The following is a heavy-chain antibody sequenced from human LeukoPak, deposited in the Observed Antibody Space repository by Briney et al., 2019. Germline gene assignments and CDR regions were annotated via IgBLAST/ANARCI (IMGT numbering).Heavy chain of an antibody. Sequence: GASVKVSCKVSGYTLTELSMHWVRQAPGKGLEWMGGFDPEDGETIYAQKFQGRVTMTEDTSTDTAYMELSSLRSEDTAVYYCASFGYCSGGSCYRWFDPWGQGTLVTVSS. V-gene: IGHV1-24*01. J-gene: IGHJ5*02. CDR1: GYTLTELS. CDR2: FDPEDGET. D-gene: IGHD2-15*01. CDR3: ASFGYCSGGSCYRWFDP.